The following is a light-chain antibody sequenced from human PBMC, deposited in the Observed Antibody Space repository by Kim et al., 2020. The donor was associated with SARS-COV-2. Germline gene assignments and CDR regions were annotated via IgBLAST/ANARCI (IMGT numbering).Light chain of an antibody. CDR3: QQLNSYPFT. V-gene: IGKV1-9*01. CDR2: AAS. Sequence: ASVGDRVTITGRASQGISSYLAWYQQKPGKAPKLLIYAASTLQSGVPSRFSGSGSGTEFTLTISSLQPEDFANYYCQQLNSYPFTFGQGTRLEIK. CDR1: QGISSY. J-gene: IGKJ5*01.